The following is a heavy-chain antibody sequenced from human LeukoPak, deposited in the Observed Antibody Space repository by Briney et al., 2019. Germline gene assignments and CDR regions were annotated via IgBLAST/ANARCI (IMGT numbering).Heavy chain of an antibody. Sequence: GGSLRLSCAASGFTFSRYWMHWVRQAPGKGLVWVSRINSDGSSTSYADSVKGRFTISRDNAKNALYLQMNSLRAEDTAVYYCARAGFTISPFDYWGQGTLDTVSS. J-gene: IGHJ4*02. CDR2: INSDGSST. V-gene: IGHV3-74*01. CDR1: GFTFSRYW. D-gene: IGHD5-24*01. CDR3: ARAGFTISPFDY.